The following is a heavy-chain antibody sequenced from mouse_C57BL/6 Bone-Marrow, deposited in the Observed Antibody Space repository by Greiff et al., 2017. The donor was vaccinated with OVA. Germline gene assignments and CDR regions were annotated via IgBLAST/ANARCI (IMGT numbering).Heavy chain of an antibody. Sequence: EVKLVESGGGLVQPGGSLKLSCAASGFTFSDYYMYWVRQTPEKRLEWVAYISNGGGSTYYPDTVKGRFTISRDNAKNTLYLQMSRLKSEDTAMYYWARLITAVVEDWYFDVWGTGTTVTVSS. CDR1: GFTFSDYY. CDR2: ISNGGGST. J-gene: IGHJ1*03. CDR3: ARLITAVVEDWYFDV. D-gene: IGHD1-1*01. V-gene: IGHV5-12*01.